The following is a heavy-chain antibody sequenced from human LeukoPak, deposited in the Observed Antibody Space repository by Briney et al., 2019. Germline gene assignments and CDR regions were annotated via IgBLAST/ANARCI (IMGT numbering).Heavy chain of an antibody. J-gene: IGHJ4*02. Sequence: PGGSLRLSCAASGFTFSNYAMSWVRQAPGKGLEWVSGISGSGGSTHYADSVKGRFTISRDNSKNPLYLQMNSLRAEDTAVYYCAKCNRYYYDSSGYSAADYWGQGTLVTVSS. D-gene: IGHD3-22*01. CDR2: ISGSGGST. V-gene: IGHV3-23*01. CDR3: AKCNRYYYDSSGYSAADY. CDR1: GFTFSNYA.